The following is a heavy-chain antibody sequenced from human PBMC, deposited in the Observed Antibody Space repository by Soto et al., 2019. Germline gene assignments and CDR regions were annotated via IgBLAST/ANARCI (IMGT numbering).Heavy chain of an antibody. CDR2: INHSGST. J-gene: IGHJ6*03. CDR1: GGSFSGYY. D-gene: IGHD2-15*01. V-gene: IGHV4-34*01. Sequence: PSETLSLTCAVYGGSFSGYYWSWIRQPPGKGLEWIGEINHSGSTNYNPSLKSRVTISVDTSKNQFSLKLSSVTAADTAVYYCARVWRHCSGGSCSLPRPKRYYYYYMDVWGKGTTVTVSS. CDR3: ARVWRHCSGGSCSLPRPKRYYYYYMDV.